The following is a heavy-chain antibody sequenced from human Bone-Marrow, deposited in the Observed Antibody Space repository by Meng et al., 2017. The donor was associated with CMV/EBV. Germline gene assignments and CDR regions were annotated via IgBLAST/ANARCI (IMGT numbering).Heavy chain of an antibody. Sequence: GQPLDAGGGLVPPGGSLILASPASGFTFTSSAMSWVRQAPGKGLEWVSAISGSGGSTYYADSVKGRFTISRDNSKNTLYLQMNSLRAEDTAVYYCAKAVRGGDYVFDYWGQGTLVTVSS. CDR3: AKAVRGGDYVFDY. CDR1: GFTFTSSA. J-gene: IGHJ4*02. CDR2: ISGSGGST. V-gene: IGHV3-23*01. D-gene: IGHD4-17*01.